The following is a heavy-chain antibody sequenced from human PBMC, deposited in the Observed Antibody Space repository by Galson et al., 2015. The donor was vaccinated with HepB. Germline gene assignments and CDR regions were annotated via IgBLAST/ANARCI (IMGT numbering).Heavy chain of an antibody. CDR3: ARWDYGALDY. J-gene: IGHJ4*02. CDR1: GFTFSSYA. D-gene: IGHD4-17*01. CDR2: ISYDGSNK. Sequence: SLRLSCAASGFTFSSYAMHWVRQAPGKGLEWVAVISYDGSNKYYADSVKGRFTISRDNSKNTLYLQMNSLRAEDTAVYYCARWDYGALDYWGQGTLVTVSS. V-gene: IGHV3-30-3*01.